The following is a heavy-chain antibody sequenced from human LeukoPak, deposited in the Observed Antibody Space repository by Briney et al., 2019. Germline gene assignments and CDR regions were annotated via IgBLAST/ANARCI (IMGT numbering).Heavy chain of an antibody. CDR3: AGGAAAAIDYLDY. CDR2: MNPNSGNT. Sequence: GASVKVSCKASGYTFTSYDINWVRQATGQGLEWMGWMNPNSGNTGYAQKFQGRVTITADESTSTAYMELSSLRSEDTAVYYCAGGAAAAIDYLDYWGQGTLVTVSS. J-gene: IGHJ4*02. V-gene: IGHV1-8*01. CDR1: GYTFTSYD. D-gene: IGHD2-2*01.